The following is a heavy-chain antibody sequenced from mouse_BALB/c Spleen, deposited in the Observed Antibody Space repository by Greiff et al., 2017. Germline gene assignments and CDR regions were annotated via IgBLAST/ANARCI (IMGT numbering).Heavy chain of an antibody. CDR3: ARDRGTY. CDR1: GFTFSSYA. CDR2: ISSGGSYT. Sequence: EVQVVESGGGLVKPGGSLKLSCAASGFTFSSYAMSWVRQSPEKRLEWVAEISSGGSYTYYPDTVTGRFTISRDNAKNTLYLEMSSLRSEDTAMYYCARDRGTYWGQGTLVTVSA. V-gene: IGHV5-9-4*01. J-gene: IGHJ3*01. D-gene: IGHD3-3*01.